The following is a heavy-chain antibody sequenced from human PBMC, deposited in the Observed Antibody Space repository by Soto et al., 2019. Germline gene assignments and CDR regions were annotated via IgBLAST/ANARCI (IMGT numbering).Heavy chain of an antibody. CDR2: IYYSGST. V-gene: IGHV4-30-4*01. Sequence: NPSETLSLTCTVSGGSISSGDYYWSWIRQPPGKGLEWIGYIYYSGSTYYNPSLKSRVTISVDTSKNQFSLKLSSVTAADTAVYYCARVRYHLTYRYYFDYWGQGTLVTVSS. J-gene: IGHJ4*02. CDR3: ARVRYHLTYRYYFDY. CDR1: GGSISSGDYY. D-gene: IGHD2-2*01.